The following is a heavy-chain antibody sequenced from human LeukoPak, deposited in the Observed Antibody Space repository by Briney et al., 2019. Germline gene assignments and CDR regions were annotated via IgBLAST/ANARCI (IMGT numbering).Heavy chain of an antibody. Sequence: GGSLRLSCAASGFTFSSYGMNWVRQAPGKGLEWVSGISGSGGTTYYADSVKGRFTISRDNSKNSLSLQVSSLRAGDTAVYYCAKTNDYYSDWGQGTLVTVSS. CDR3: AKTNDYYSD. CDR1: GFTFSSYG. V-gene: IGHV3-23*01. CDR2: ISGSGGTT. J-gene: IGHJ4*02. D-gene: IGHD3-22*01.